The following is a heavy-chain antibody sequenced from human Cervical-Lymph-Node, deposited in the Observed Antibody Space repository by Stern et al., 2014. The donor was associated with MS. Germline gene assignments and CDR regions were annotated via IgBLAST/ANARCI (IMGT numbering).Heavy chain of an antibody. CDR1: GFTFSGTW. Sequence: EMQLVESGGGLVKPGGSLRLSCAASGFTFSGTWMNWVRQAPGKGLEWVGRIKTTSDGGTTDYAAPVKGRFIISRDDSKNTLYLQMNSLKSEDTGIYYCTTVLSWGQGTLVTVSS. CDR3: TTVLS. V-gene: IGHV3-15*01. CDR2: IKTTSDGGTT. J-gene: IGHJ4*02.